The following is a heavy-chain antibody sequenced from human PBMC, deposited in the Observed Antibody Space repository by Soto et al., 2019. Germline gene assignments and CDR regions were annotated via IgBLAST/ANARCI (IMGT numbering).Heavy chain of an antibody. CDR2: ISWNSCSI. D-gene: IGHD3-9*01. Sequence: GGSLRLSCAASGFTFDDYAMHWVRQAPGKGLEWVSGISWNSCSIGYADFLKGRFTISRDNAKNSLYLQMNSLRAEDTALYYCAKALTYYDILTGYYTGADYWGQGTLVTVSS. J-gene: IGHJ4*02. V-gene: IGHV3-9*01. CDR1: GFTFDDYA. CDR3: AKALTYYDILTGYYTGADY.